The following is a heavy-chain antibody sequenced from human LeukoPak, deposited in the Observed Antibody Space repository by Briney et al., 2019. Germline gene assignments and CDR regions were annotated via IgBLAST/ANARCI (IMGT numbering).Heavy chain of an antibody. CDR2: IWYDGSNK. Sequence: GGSLRLSCAASGFTFSSYGMHWVRQAPGKGLEWVAVIWYDGSNKYYADSVKGRFTISRDNSKNTLYLKMNSLRAEDTAVYYCARDSRGGDCFDYWGQGTLVTVSS. CDR3: ARDSRGGDCFDY. CDR1: GFTFSSYG. D-gene: IGHD3-10*01. J-gene: IGHJ4*02. V-gene: IGHV3-33*01.